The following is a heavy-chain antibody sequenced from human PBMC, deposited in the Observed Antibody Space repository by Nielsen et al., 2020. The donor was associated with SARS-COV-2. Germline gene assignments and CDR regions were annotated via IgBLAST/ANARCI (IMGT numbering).Heavy chain of an antibody. V-gene: IGHV1-69*01. D-gene: IGHD6-13*01. J-gene: IGHJ2*01. CDR3: ARSIAATGPTFPDWYFDL. CDR2: IIPIFGTA. Sequence: WVRQAPGQGLEWMGGIIPIFGTANYAQKFQGRVTITADESTSTAYMELSSLRSDDTAVYYCARSIAATGPTFPDWYFDLWGRGTLVTVSS.